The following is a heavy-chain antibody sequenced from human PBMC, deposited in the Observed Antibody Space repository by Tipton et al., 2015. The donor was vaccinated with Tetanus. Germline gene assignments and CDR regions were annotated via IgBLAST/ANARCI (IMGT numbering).Heavy chain of an antibody. Sequence: QLVQSGAEVKKPGSSVKVSCKASGGTFRYHAISWVRQAPGQGLEWMGGIIPVFGTSNYAQNFQDRVTVTADKSTSTVYMELRSLRPDDTAVYYCARGKDHTGSGSYWYFDLWGRGTLVTVSS. D-gene: IGHD3-10*01. V-gene: IGHV1-69*06. CDR1: GGTFRYHA. CDR3: ARGKDHTGSGSYWYFDL. CDR2: IIPVFGTS. J-gene: IGHJ2*01.